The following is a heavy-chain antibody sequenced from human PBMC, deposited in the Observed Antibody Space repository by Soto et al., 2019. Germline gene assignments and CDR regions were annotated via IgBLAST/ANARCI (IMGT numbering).Heavy chain of an antibody. CDR2: IKEDGSEK. D-gene: IGHD3-22*01. CDR1: GFTFSSYW. CDR3: ARQLYDNSDLSAY. J-gene: IGHJ4*02. Sequence: GSLRLSCAASGFTFSSYWMTWVRQAPGEGLEWVADIKEDGSEKNYVDSVKGRFTISRDNAKNSLYLEMNSLRAEDTAVYYCARQLYDNSDLSAYWGQGTMVTVSS. V-gene: IGHV3-7*03.